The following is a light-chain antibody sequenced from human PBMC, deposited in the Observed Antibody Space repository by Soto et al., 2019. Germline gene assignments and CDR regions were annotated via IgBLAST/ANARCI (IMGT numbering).Light chain of an antibody. CDR1: QDITNY. Sequence: DIQMTQSPSSLSASVGDRVTITCQASQDITNYISWYQQKPGKAPKLLIYDASNLEAGVPSRFSGSGSGSLFTLTISSLQPEDFATYYCLQDYSFPLTFGGGTKVEI. J-gene: IGKJ4*01. V-gene: IGKV1-33*01. CDR3: LQDYSFPLT. CDR2: DAS.